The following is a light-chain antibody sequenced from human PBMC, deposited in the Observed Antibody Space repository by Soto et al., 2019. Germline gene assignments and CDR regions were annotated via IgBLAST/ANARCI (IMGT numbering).Light chain of an antibody. Sequence: SVLTQPPSASGSPGQSVTISCTGTSSDVGGYNYVSWYQQHPGKAPKLMIYEVSTRPSGVPDRFSGSKSGYTASLSVSGLQTEDEAEYYCSSYAGSYNLLIVFGTRTKVTVL. V-gene: IGLV2-8*01. J-gene: IGLJ1*01. CDR1: SSDVGGYNY. CDR2: EVS. CDR3: SSYAGSYNLLIV.